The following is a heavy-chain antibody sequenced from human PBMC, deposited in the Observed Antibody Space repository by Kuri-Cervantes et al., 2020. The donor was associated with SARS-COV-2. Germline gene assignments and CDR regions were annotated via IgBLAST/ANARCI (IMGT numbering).Heavy chain of an antibody. D-gene: IGHD3-16*01. CDR2: IKQDGSEK. V-gene: IGHV3-7*03. J-gene: IGHJ3*02. CDR3: TTDYPYDYDVSAFDI. Sequence: GGSLRLSCAASGFTFSSYWMSWVRQAPGKGLEWVANIKQDGSEKYYVDSVKGRFTISRDNAKNSLYLQMNSLRAEDTAVYYCTTDYPYDYDVSAFDIWGQGTMVTVSS. CDR1: GFTFSSYW.